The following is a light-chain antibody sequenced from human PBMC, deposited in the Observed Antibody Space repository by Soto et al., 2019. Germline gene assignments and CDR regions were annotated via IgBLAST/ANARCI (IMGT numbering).Light chain of an antibody. CDR3: CSYAGDYTWV. J-gene: IGLJ3*02. Sequence: QSVLTQPRSVSGSPGHSVTISCTGTSSDIGGYDYVSWYQQHPGKAPALLIYDVNERLSGVPDRFSGSKSGNTASLTISGLQADDEATFYCCSYAGDYTWVFGGGTKVTVL. CDR1: SSDIGGYDY. CDR2: DVN. V-gene: IGLV2-11*01.